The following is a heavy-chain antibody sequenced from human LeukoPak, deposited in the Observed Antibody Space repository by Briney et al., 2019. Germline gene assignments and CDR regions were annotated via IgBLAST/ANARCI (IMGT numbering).Heavy chain of an antibody. J-gene: IGHJ4*02. CDR1: GGTFSSYA. CDR3: ARGYSSSWHYFDY. CDR2: IIPIFGTA. Sequence: SVKVSCKASGGTFSSYAISWVRRAPGQGLEWMGGIIPIFGTANYAQKFQGRVSITADESTSTAYMELSSLRSEDTAVYYCARGYSSSWHYFDYWGQGTLVTVSS. D-gene: IGHD6-13*01. V-gene: IGHV1-69*13.